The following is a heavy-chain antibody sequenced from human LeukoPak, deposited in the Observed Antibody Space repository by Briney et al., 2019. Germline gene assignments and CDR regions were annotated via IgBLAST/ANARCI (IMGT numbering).Heavy chain of an antibody. D-gene: IGHD2-15*01. V-gene: IGHV4-59*01. CDR3: AGDLERDVIGGFDP. J-gene: IGHJ5*02. CDR1: GGSICNYF. Sequence: SDTLSLTCIASGGSICNYFWSLSPQSPGNQLESIGFIHHDGSTKYSPSLKSRITMSLETSKNQLSLILRSVTAADTAVYYCAGDLERDVIGGFDPWGQGTLVTVSS. CDR2: IHHDGST.